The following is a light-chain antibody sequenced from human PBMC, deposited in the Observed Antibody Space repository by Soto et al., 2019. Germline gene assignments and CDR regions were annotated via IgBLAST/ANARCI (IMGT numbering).Light chain of an antibody. CDR3: QQYNDYWWT. J-gene: IGKJ1*01. Sequence: DIQLTQSPSTLSASVGDRVTITCRASQSFTSWLAWYQQKPGQAPNLLIYDASSLESGVPSRFSGSGSGTEFTLTISSLQPDDFATYYCQQYNDYWWTFGQGTKVEIK. CDR1: QSFTSW. CDR2: DAS. V-gene: IGKV1-5*01.